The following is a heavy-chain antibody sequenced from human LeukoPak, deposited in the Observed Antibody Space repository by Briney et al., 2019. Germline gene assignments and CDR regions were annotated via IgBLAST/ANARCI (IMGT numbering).Heavy chain of an antibody. CDR3: AKDRGEQWLVTSFDY. D-gene: IGHD6-19*01. J-gene: IGHJ4*02. CDR1: GFTFSSYG. CDR2: ISYDGSNK. Sequence: GGSLRLSCAASGFTFSSYGMHWVRQAPGKGLEWVSVISYDGSNKYYVDSVKGRFTISRDNSKNTLYLQMNSLRPEDTAVYYCAKDRGEQWLVTSFDYWGQGTLVTVSS. V-gene: IGHV3-30*18.